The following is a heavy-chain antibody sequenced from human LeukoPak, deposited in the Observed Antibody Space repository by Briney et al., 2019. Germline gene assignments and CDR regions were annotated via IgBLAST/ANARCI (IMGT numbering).Heavy chain of an antibody. Sequence: ASVKVSCKASGYTFNQSDINWVRQATGQGLEWMGWMNTNNGNTGYAQKFQGRVTMTRDTSISTAYMELSSLTSEDTAVYYCARGFYYDSGVYIYYYYMDVWGKGTTVAVSS. V-gene: IGHV1-8*01. D-gene: IGHD3-22*01. CDR2: MNTNNGNT. CDR1: GYTFNQSD. CDR3: ARGFYYDSGVYIYYYYMDV. J-gene: IGHJ6*03.